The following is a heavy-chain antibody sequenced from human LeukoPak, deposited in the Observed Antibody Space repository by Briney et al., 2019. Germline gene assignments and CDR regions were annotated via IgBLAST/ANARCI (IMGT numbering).Heavy chain of an antibody. D-gene: IGHD6-19*01. Sequence: GALRLSCAASGFTFSSYGMHWVRQAPGKGLEWVAVRWYDGSNKYYADSVKGRFTISRDNSKNTLYLQMNSLRAEDTAVYYCASISVAGHWGQGTLVTVSS. CDR3: ASISVAGH. V-gene: IGHV3-33*03. CDR1: GFTFSSYG. CDR2: RWYDGSNK. J-gene: IGHJ4*02.